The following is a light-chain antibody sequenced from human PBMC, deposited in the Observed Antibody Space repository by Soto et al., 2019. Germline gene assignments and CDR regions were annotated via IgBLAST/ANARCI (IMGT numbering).Light chain of an antibody. CDR1: QSISSW. V-gene: IGKV1-5*03. Sequence: DIQMTQSPSTLSASVGDRVTIICRASQSISSWLAWYQQKPGKAPKLLIYKASSLQSGVPSRFSGRGSGTEFTLTIKSLQPDDFATYYCQQYSSYSYTFGQGTKLEIK. J-gene: IGKJ2*01. CDR3: QQYSSYSYT. CDR2: KAS.